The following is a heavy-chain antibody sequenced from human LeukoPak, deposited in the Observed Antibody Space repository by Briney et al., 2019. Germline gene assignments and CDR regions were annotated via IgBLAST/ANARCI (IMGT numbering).Heavy chain of an antibody. D-gene: IGHD4/OR15-4a*01. CDR1: GFTVSSNY. Sequence: GGSLRLSCAASGFTVSSNYMSWVRQAPGKGLEWVSIIYSDGSTYYADSVKGRFTISRDNSKNTLYLQMNSLRAEDTAVYYCARRAGAYSHPYDYWGQGTLVTVSS. V-gene: IGHV3-66*04. CDR2: IYSDGST. CDR3: ARRAGAYSHPYDY. J-gene: IGHJ4*02.